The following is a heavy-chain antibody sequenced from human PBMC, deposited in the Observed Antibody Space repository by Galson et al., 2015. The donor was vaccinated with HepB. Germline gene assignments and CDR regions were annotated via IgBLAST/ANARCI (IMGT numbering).Heavy chain of an antibody. CDR3: ARGLGPTNCFPYYFDY. D-gene: IGHD7-27*01. CDR1: GYTFTSYY. V-gene: IGHV1-46*01. J-gene: IGHJ4*02. Sequence: SVKVSCKASGYTFTSYYMHWVRQAPGQGLEWMGIINPSGGSTSYAQKFQGRVTMTRDTSTSTVYMELSSLRSEDTAVYYCARGLGPTNCFPYYFDYWGQGTPVTVSS. CDR2: INPSGGST.